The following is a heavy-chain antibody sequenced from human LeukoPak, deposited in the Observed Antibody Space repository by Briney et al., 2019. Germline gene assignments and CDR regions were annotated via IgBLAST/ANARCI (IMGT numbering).Heavy chain of an antibody. CDR1: GFTFSGYS. CDR2: ISSTSNSM. CDR3: AKVRYYDSSGYPRRDY. V-gene: IGHV3-48*01. Sequence: GGSLRLSCAASGFTFSGYSMNWVRQAPGKGLEWVSYISSTSNSMYYADSVKGRFTISRDNAKNSLYLQMNSLRAEDTAVYYCAKVRYYDSSGYPRRDYWGQGTLVTVSS. J-gene: IGHJ4*02. D-gene: IGHD3-22*01.